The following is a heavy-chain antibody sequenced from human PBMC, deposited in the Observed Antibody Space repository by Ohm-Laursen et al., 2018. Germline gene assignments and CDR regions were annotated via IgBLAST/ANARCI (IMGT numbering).Heavy chain of an antibody. V-gene: IGHV1-46*01. Sequence: GASVKVSCKVSGYIFTNYYMHWVRQAPGRGLEWMGIINPSGGSTSYAQKFQGRVTMTRDTSTSTVYMELSSLRSEDTAVYYCARDWGVITRWFDPWGQGTLVSVSS. CDR2: INPSGGST. J-gene: IGHJ5*02. CDR1: GYIFTNYY. CDR3: ARDWGVITRWFDP. D-gene: IGHD3-10*01.